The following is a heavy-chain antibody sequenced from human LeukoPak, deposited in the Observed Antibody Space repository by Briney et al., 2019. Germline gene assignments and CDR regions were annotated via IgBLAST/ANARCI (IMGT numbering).Heavy chain of an antibody. Sequence: ASVKVSCKASGGTFSSYAISWVRQAPGQGLEWMGRIIPILGIANYAQKFQGRVTITADKSTSTAYMELSSLRSEDTAVYYCAREECYYDSSGYYDYGMDVWGQGTTVTVSS. V-gene: IGHV1-69*04. J-gene: IGHJ6*02. D-gene: IGHD3-22*01. CDR2: IIPILGIA. CDR1: GGTFSSYA. CDR3: AREECYYDSSGYYDYGMDV.